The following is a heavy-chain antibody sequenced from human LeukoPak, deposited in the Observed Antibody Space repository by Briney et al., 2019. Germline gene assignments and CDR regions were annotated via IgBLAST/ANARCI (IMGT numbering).Heavy chain of an antibody. J-gene: IGHJ4*02. Sequence: GRSLRLSCAASGFTFSSYGMHWVRQAPGKGLEWVSSISSSSSYIYYADSVKGRFTISRDNAKNSLYLQMNSLRAEDTAVYYCASPTIVVVPAAMGGWGQGTLVTVSS. CDR2: ISSSSSYI. CDR1: GFTFSSYG. CDR3: ASPTIVVVPAAMGG. D-gene: IGHD2-2*01. V-gene: IGHV3-21*01.